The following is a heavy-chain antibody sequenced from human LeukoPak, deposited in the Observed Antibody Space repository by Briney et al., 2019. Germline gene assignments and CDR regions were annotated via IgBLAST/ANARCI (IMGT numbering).Heavy chain of an antibody. D-gene: IGHD3-10*01. CDR3: ARDNMVRGVIIAGTDY. V-gene: IGHV3-33*01. CDR2: IWYDGSNK. Sequence: GGSLRLSCAASGFTFSSYGMHWVRQAPGKGLEWVAVIWYDGSNKYYADSVKGRFTISRDNPKNTLYLQMNSLRAEDTAVYYCARDNMVRGVIIAGTDYWGQGTLVTVSS. J-gene: IGHJ4*02. CDR1: GFTFSSYG.